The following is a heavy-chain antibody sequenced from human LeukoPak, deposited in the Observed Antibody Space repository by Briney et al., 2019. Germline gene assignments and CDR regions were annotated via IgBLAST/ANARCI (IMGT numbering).Heavy chain of an antibody. CDR2: IYYSRST. CDR1: GGSISSGDYY. CDR3: ARDYGDYDGNYYYGMDV. Sequence: SQTLSLTCTVSGGSISSGDYYWSWIRQPPGKGLEWIGYIYYSRSTYYNPSLKSRVTISVDTSKNQFSLKLSSVTAADTAVYYCARDYGDYDGNYYYGMDVWGQGTTVTVSS. D-gene: IGHD4-17*01. J-gene: IGHJ6*02. V-gene: IGHV4-30-4*01.